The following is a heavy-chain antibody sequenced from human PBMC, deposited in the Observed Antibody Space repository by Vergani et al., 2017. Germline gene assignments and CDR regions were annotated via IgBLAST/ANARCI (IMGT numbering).Heavy chain of an antibody. D-gene: IGHD3-9*01. V-gene: IGHV3-53*04. CDR1: GFTVSSNY. J-gene: IGHJ3*02. CDR3: ARAPHDILTGYEAFDI. Sequence: EVQLVESGGGLVQPGGSLRLSCAASGFTVSSNYMSWVRQAPGKGLEWVSVIYSGGSTYYAESVKGRFTISRPNSKNTLYLQMNSLRAEDTAVYYCARAPHDILTGYEAFDIWGQGTMVTVSS. CDR2: IYSGGST.